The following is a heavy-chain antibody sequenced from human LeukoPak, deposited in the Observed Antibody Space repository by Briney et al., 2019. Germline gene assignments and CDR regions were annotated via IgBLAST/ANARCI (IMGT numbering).Heavy chain of an antibody. V-gene: IGHV1-18*01. CDR1: GYTLTELS. Sequence: ASVKVSCKVSGYTLTELSMHWVRQAPGQGLEWMGWISAYNGNTNYAQRLQGRVTMTIDTSTSTAYMELRSLRSDDTAVYYCARDRDYGDYNTQDLFVYWGQGTLVTVSS. D-gene: IGHD4-17*01. J-gene: IGHJ4*02. CDR3: ARDRDYGDYNTQDLFVY. CDR2: ISAYNGNT.